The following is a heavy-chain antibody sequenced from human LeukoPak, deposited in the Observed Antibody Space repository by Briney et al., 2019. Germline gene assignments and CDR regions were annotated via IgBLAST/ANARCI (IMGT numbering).Heavy chain of an antibody. Sequence: PGGSLRLSCAASGFTFSSYGMSWVRQAPGKGLEWVSAISGSGGSTYYSDSVKGRFIISRDNSKNTLYLQMNSLRAEDTAVYYCASEHIVVVTGAFDIWGQGTMVTVSS. CDR1: GFTFSSYG. J-gene: IGHJ3*02. D-gene: IGHD2-21*02. CDR2: ISGSGGST. CDR3: ASEHIVVVTGAFDI. V-gene: IGHV3-23*01.